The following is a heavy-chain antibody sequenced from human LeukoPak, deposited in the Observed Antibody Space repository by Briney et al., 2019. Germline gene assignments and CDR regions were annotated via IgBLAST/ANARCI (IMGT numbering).Heavy chain of an antibody. CDR1: GGSISSSSYY. Sequence: PSETLSLTCTVSGGSISSSSYYWGWIRQPPGKGLEWIGSIYYSGSTYYNPSLKSRVTISVDTSKNQFSLKLSSVTAADTAVYYCARHLSVTTIFGVVIPGGDNWFDPWGQGTLVTVSS. CDR2: IYYSGST. D-gene: IGHD3-3*01. CDR3: ARHLSVTTIFGVVIPGGDNWFDP. J-gene: IGHJ5*02. V-gene: IGHV4-39*01.